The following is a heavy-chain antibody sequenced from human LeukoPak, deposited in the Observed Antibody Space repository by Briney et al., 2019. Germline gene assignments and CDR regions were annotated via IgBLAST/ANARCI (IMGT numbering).Heavy chain of an antibody. D-gene: IGHD4-17*01. J-gene: IGHJ4*02. Sequence: SETLSLICTVSGGSISSSSYYWGWIRQPPGKGLEWIGSIYYSGSTYYNPSLKSRVTISVDTSKNQFSLKLSSVTAADTAVYYCEAGTVPDEDYWGQGTLVTVSS. V-gene: IGHV4-39*01. CDR3: EAGTVPDEDY. CDR1: GGSISSSSYY. CDR2: IYYSGST.